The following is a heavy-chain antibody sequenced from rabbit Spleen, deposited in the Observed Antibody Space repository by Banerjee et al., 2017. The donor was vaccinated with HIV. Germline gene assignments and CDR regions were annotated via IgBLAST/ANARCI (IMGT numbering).Heavy chain of an antibody. CDR3: ARDSGSSFSSYGMDL. CDR2: AYAGSSGGT. Sequence: QEQLVESGGGLVQPGGSLTLSCKASGIDFTNYYITWVRQAPGKGLEWVACAYAGSSGGTYSATWAQGRFTISKTSSTTVTLQMNSLTAADTATYFCARDSGSSFSSYGMDLWGPGTLVTVS. J-gene: IGHJ6*01. D-gene: IGHD8-1*01. V-gene: IGHV1S45*01. CDR1: GIDFTNYY.